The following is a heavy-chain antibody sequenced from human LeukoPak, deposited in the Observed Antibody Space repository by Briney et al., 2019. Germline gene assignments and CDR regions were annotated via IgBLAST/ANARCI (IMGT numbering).Heavy chain of an antibody. CDR2: INHSGST. CDR1: GGSFSGYY. D-gene: IGHD6-13*01. Sequence: SETLSLTCAVYGGSFSGYYWSWIRQPPGKGLEWIGEINHSGSTNYSPSLKSRVTISVDTSKNQFSLKLSSVTAADTAVYYCAREKSTAAGTMQEGYWGQGTLVTVSS. J-gene: IGHJ4*02. V-gene: IGHV4-34*01. CDR3: AREKSTAAGTMQEGY.